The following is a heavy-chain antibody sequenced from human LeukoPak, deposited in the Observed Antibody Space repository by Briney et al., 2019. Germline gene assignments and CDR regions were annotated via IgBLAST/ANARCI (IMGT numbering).Heavy chain of an antibody. CDR3: ASSWGSAIDF. Sequence: GGSLRLSCAASGFTFSSYWMSWVRQAPGKGLEWVANIKQDGSEKYYVDSVKGRFTVSTDNAKNSLYLQMTSLRAEDTAVYYCASSWGSAIDFWGQGTLVTVSS. V-gene: IGHV3-7*01. CDR1: GFTFSSYW. J-gene: IGHJ4*02. D-gene: IGHD3-16*01. CDR2: IKQDGSEK.